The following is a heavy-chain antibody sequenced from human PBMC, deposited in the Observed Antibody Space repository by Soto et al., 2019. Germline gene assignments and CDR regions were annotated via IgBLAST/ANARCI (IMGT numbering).Heavy chain of an antibody. CDR3: ARARLLQPFDY. J-gene: IGHJ4*02. V-gene: IGHV3-30-3*01. Sequence: GGSLRLSCAASGFTFSSYAMHWVRQAPGKGLEWVAVISYDGSNKYYADSVKGRFTISRDNSKNTLYLQMNSLRAEDTAVYYCARARLLQPFDYRCQGPLVTVSS. D-gene: IGHD2-21*01. CDR1: GFTFSSYA. CDR2: ISYDGSNK.